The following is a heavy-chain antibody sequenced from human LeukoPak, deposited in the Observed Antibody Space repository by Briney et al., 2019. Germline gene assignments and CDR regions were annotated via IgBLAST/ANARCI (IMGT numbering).Heavy chain of an antibody. V-gene: IGHV3-73*01. D-gene: IGHD6-13*01. J-gene: IGHJ3*02. Sequence: GGSLRLSCAASGFTFSGSAMHWVRQASGKGLEWVGRIRSKANSYATAYAASVKGRFTISRDDSKSTAYLQMNSLKAEDTAVYYCTSYIAAAGRTKAFDIWGQGTMVTVSS. CDR2: IRSKANSYAT. CDR1: GFTFSGSA. CDR3: TSYIAAAGRTKAFDI.